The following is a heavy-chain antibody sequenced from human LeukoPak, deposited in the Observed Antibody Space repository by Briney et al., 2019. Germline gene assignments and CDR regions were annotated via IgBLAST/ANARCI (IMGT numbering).Heavy chain of an antibody. V-gene: IGHV3-23*01. CDR2: ISGSGGST. CDR1: GFTFSSYA. J-gene: IGHJ4*02. D-gene: IGHD5-18*01. CDR3: AKGGGYSYGYYFDY. Sequence: GGSLRLPCAASGFTFSSYAMSWVRQAPGKGLEWVSAISGSGGSTYYADSVKGRFTISRDNSKNTLYLQMNSLRAEDTAVYYCAKGGGYSYGYYFDYWGQGTLVTVSS.